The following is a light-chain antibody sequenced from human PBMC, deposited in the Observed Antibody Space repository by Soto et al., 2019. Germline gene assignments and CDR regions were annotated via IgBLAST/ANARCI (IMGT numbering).Light chain of an antibody. Sequence: IQMTQSPSTLSASVGDRVTITCQASQTISTLLAWYQHKPGKAPNLLIYDASSLESGVPSRFSGSGSGTEFTLTISSLQADDSATYYCQQYSSLVTFGQVTKLEI. CDR3: QQYSSLVT. CDR2: DAS. CDR1: QTISTL. J-gene: IGKJ2*01. V-gene: IGKV1-5*01.